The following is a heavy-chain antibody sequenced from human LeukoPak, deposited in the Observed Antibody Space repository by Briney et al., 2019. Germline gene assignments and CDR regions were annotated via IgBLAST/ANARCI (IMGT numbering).Heavy chain of an antibody. Sequence: GGSLRLSCAASGFTFSNYGMKWDRQAPGKGLEWVSSISSSSSSIYYADTLKGRFTISRDNAKTSLYLQMNSLRAEDTAVYYCAILADYGNYGPREYLDFWGQGTLVTVSS. J-gene: IGHJ4*02. CDR1: GFTFSNYG. D-gene: IGHD4-11*01. CDR2: ISSSSSSI. V-gene: IGHV3-21*03. CDR3: AILADYGNYGPREYLDF.